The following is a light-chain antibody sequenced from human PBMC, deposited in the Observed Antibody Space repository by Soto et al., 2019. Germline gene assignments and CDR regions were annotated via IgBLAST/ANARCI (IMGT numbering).Light chain of an antibody. CDR3: QQYDISPWT. J-gene: IGKJ1*01. CDR2: ESS. V-gene: IGKV3-20*01. Sequence: EIVLTQSPATLSLSSGERATLXXRASQSLSRNFLAGYQQKPGPPPRXXIYESSTRATCCPDRFSGSGAGTDFTLTIIRLEPEDFAVYYCQQYDISPWTFGQGTKVDIK. CDR1: QSLSRNF.